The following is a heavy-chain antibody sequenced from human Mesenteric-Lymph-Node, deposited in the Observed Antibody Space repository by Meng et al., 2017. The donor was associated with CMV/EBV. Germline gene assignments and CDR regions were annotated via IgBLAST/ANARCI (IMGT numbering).Heavy chain of an antibody. CDR1: GYTFNTYD. CDR2: MDPNSNT. D-gene: IGHD6-6*01. Sequence: ASVKVSCKASGYTFNTYDINWVRQATGQGLEWMGRMDPNSNTAFAQKFQGRVTITRDTSISTAYMELSSLTSEDTAVYYCARMYSSSPYHFDYWGRGTLVTVSS. CDR3: ARMYSSSPYHFDY. V-gene: IGHV1-8*03. J-gene: IGHJ4*02.